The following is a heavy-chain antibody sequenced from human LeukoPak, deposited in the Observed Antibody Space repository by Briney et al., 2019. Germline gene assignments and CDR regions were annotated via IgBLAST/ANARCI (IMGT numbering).Heavy chain of an antibody. CDR3: ARGGVVPAAMYYYYGMDV. V-gene: IGHV1-8*01. D-gene: IGHD2-2*01. J-gene: IGHJ6*02. Sequence: ASVKVSCKASGYTFTSYDINWVRQATGQGLEWMGWMNPNSGNTGYAQKFQGRVTMTRNTSISTAYMELSSLRSEDTAVYYCARGGVVPAAMYYYYGMDVWGQGTTVTVSS. CDR1: GYTFTSYD. CDR2: MNPNSGNT.